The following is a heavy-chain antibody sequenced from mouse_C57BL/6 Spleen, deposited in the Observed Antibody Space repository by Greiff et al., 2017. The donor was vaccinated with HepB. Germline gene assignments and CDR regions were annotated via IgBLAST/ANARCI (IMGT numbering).Heavy chain of an antibody. J-gene: IGHJ4*01. V-gene: IGHV1-59*01. Sequence: VKLQQPGAELVRPGTSVKLSCKASGYTFTSYWMHWVKQRPGQGLEWIGVIDPSDSYTNYNQKFKGKATLTVDTSSSTAYMQLSSLTSEDSAVYYCARRYYSAMDYWGQGTSVTVSS. CDR3: ARRYYSAMDY. CDR1: GYTFTSYW. CDR2: IDPSDSYT.